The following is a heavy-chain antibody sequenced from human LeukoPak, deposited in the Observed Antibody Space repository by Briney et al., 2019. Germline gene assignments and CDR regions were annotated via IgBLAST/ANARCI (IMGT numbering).Heavy chain of an antibody. D-gene: IGHD1-26*01. CDR3: ARSRELEYYNWFDP. Sequence: ASVKVSCKASGYTFTGYYMHWVRQAPGQGLEWMGWINPNSGGTNYAQKFQGRVTMTRDTSISTAYMELSRLRSDDTAVYYCARSRELEYYNWFDPWGQETLVTVSS. J-gene: IGHJ5*02. CDR2: INPNSGGT. V-gene: IGHV1-2*02. CDR1: GYTFTGYY.